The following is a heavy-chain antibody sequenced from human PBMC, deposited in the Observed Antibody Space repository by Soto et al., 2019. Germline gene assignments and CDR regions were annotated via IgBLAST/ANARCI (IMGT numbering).Heavy chain of an antibody. CDR3: ARGGKERFRGPGMDV. CDR1: GDRFSTYA. V-gene: IGHV1-69*13. J-gene: IGHJ6*02. Sequence: SLKVSCKSSGDRFSTYAFNWVRQAPGQGLEWLGGIMTFFGAAMYAQKFQGRVTITADELTTTVYMELSGLRYEDTAVYYCARGGKERFRGPGMDVWGQGTTVTVSS. D-gene: IGHD1-1*01. CDR2: IMTFFGAA.